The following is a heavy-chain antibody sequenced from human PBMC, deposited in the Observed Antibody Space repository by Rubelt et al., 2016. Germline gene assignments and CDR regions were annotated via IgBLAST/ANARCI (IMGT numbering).Heavy chain of an antibody. D-gene: IGHD5-12*01. V-gene: IGHV3-66*01. CDR2: LYSGGTT. CDR1: GFTVSSTY. Sequence: EVQLLESGGGLVQPGGSLRLSCAVSGFTVSSTYMTWVRQAPGKGLEWVSVLYSGGTTYYADSVKGRFPISRDNSENTLLLQINSLRAEDTAVYYCAGDSGYDLNAFDVWGQGTKVTVSS. J-gene: IGHJ3*01. CDR3: AGDSGYDLNAFDV.